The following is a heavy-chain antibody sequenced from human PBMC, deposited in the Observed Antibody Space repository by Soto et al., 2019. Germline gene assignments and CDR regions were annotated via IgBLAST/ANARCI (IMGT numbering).Heavy chain of an antibody. CDR1: GYTFTSYG. CDR2: TSAYNGNT. V-gene: IGHV1-18*01. Sequence: QVQLVQSGAEVKKPGASVKVSCKASGYTFTSYGITWVRQAPGQGLEWMGWTSAYNGNTNYAQKLQGRVTMTTDTSTSTAYMELRSLRSADTTVYYCARDRYYYDSSGYYYVGGLEDYWGQGTLVTVSS. CDR3: ARDRYYYDSSGYYYVGGLEDY. J-gene: IGHJ4*02. D-gene: IGHD3-22*01.